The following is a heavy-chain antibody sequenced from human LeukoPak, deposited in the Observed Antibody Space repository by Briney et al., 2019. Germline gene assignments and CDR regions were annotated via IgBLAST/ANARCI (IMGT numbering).Heavy chain of an antibody. D-gene: IGHD3-9*01. V-gene: IGHV5-51*01. J-gene: IGHJ4*02. CDR1: GYSFTTYW. Sequence: GESLKISCKGSGYSFTTYWIAWVRQMPGKGLEWMGIIYPGDSDTRYSPSFQGQVTISADKSISTAYLQWSSLKASDTAMYYCARLPSEGSILTPYLDYWGQGTLVIVSS. CDR3: ARLPSEGSILTPYLDY. CDR2: IYPGDSDT.